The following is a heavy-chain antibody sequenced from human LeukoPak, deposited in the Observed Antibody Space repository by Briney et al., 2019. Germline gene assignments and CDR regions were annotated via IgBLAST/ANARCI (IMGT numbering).Heavy chain of an antibody. CDR3: ASHPGATGY. CDR1: GFTFSSYV. J-gene: IGHJ4*02. V-gene: IGHV3-33*01. Sequence: GRSLRLSCAASGFTFSSYVMHWVRQAPGKGLEWVAVIWYDGSNKYYADSVKGRFTISRDNSKNTLYLQMNSLRAEDTAVYYCASHPGATGYWGQGTLVTVSS. D-gene: IGHD1-26*01. CDR2: IWYDGSNK.